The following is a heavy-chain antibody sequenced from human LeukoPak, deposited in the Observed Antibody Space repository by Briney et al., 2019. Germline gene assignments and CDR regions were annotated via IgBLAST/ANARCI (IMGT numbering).Heavy chain of an antibody. CDR1: GGSISSSSFY. J-gene: IGHJ4*02. Sequence: SETLSLTCTVSGGSISSSSFYWGWIRQPPGKGLEWIWSFSYSGSTYYNPSLKSRVTISVDTAKNQLSLNLSSVTAADTAVYYCARKDNWIRSGFVSWGQGTLVTVSS. D-gene: IGHD1-20*01. V-gene: IGHV4-39*01. CDR2: FSYSGST. CDR3: ARKDNWIRSGFVS.